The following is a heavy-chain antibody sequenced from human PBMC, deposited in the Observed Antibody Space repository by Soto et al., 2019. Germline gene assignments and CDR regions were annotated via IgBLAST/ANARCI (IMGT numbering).Heavy chain of an antibody. J-gene: IGHJ4*02. Sequence: QGQLGQPGPEVRKPGASLKVSCKALGYTFTSYDINWVRQATGQGLEWMGWMNPNSGNTAYAQKFQGRVTMTSNTSISTAYMELSSLRSEDTAVYYCARERRDGYDNWGQGTLVTVSS. V-gene: IGHV1-8*01. CDR2: MNPNSGNT. D-gene: IGHD5-12*01. CDR3: ARERRDGYDN. CDR1: GYTFTSYD.